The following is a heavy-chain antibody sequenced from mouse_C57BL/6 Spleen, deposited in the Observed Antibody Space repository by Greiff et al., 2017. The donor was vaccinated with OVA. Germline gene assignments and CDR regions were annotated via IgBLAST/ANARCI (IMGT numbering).Heavy chain of an antibody. CDR1: GFTFSDYY. D-gene: IGHD4-1*01. CDR3: ARDNANWDGYFDV. Sequence: DVQLVESEGGLVQPGSSMKLSCTASGFTFSDYYMAWVRQVPEKGLEWVANINYDGSSTYYLDSLKSRFIISRDNAKNILYLQMSSLKSEDTATYYCARDNANWDGYFDVWGTGTTVTVSS. J-gene: IGHJ1*03. CDR2: INYDGSST. V-gene: IGHV5-16*01.